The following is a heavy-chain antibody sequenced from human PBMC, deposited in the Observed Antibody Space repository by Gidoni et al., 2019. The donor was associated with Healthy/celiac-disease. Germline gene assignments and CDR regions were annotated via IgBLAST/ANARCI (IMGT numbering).Heavy chain of an antibody. CDR2: INHSGST. J-gene: IGHJ4*02. CDR1: GGSFSGYY. V-gene: IGHV4-34*01. Sequence: QVQLQQWGAGLLQPSETLSLTCAVYGGSFSGYYWSWIRQPPGKGLEWIGEINHSGSTNYNPSLKSRVTISVDTSKNQFSLKLSSVTAADTAVYYCASSSSGWPGGGYWGQGTLVTVSS. D-gene: IGHD6-19*01. CDR3: ASSSSGWPGGGY.